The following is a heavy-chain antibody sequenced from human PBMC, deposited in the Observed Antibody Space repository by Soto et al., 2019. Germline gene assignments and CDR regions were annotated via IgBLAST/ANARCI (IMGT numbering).Heavy chain of an antibody. CDR2: ISASNGNT. CDR1: GYPFTSYG. CDR3: ASDYPAEYPVSSRPPFVY. J-gene: IGHJ4*02. Sequence: QVQLVQSGAEVKKPGASVKVSCEASGYPFTSYGISWVRQAPGQGLEWMGRISASNGNTEYAQKLQDRVTMSTDTSTSTAYMELRSLRSDAPSLYYCASDYPAEYPVSSRPPFVYWGLGTLGTSSS. D-gene: IGHD6-6*01. V-gene: IGHV1-18*01.